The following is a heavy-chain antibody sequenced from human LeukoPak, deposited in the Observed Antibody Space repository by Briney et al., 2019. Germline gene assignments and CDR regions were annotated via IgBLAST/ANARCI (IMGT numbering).Heavy chain of an antibody. CDR3: ARDSQMGATSNWFDP. D-gene: IGHD1-26*01. J-gene: IGHJ5*02. CDR1: GFTFSSYA. CDR2: ISYDGSNK. Sequence: GRSLRLSCAASGFTFSSYAMHWVRQAPGKGLEWVAVISYDGSNKYYADSVKGRFTISRDNSKNTLYLQMNSLRAEDTAVYYCARDSQMGATSNWFDPWGQGTLVTVSS. V-gene: IGHV3-30-3*01.